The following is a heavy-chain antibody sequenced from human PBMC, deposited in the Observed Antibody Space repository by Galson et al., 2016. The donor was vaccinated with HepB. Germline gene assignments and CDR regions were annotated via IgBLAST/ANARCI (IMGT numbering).Heavy chain of an antibody. CDR2: ISHDGREK. CDR3: AKAGDDSSWSLDY. V-gene: IGHV3-30*18. CDR1: GFTFSNYG. J-gene: IGHJ4*02. Sequence: LRLSCAVSGFTFSNYGMHWVRQAPGKGLEWVAVISHDGREKYYADSVKGRFTISRDNAKNTLDLQMNSLRAEDTTVYYCAKAGDDSSWSLDYWGQGTLVTVSS. D-gene: IGHD6-13*01.